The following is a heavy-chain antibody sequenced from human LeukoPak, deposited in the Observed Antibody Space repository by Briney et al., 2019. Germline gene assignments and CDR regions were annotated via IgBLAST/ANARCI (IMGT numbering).Heavy chain of an antibody. J-gene: IGHJ4*02. D-gene: IGHD3-9*01. V-gene: IGHV4-59*12. CDR1: GGSISSYY. Sequence: PSETLSLTCTVSGGSISSYYWSWIRQPPRKGLEWIGYIYYSGSTNYNPSLKSRVTISVDTSKNQFSLKLSSVTAADTAVYYCARRVGLRYFDWLLFRPFDYWGQGTLVTVSS. CDR2: IYYSGST. CDR3: ARRVGLRYFDWLLFRPFDY.